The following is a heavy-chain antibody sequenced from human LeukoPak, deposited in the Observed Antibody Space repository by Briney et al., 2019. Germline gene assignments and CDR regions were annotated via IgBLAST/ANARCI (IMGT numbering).Heavy chain of an antibody. J-gene: IGHJ4*02. CDR3: ARERRSLTMIVVVITTGPYYFDY. CDR1: GFTFSSCA. Sequence: GGSLRLSCAASGFTFSSCAMHWVRQAPGKGLEWVAVISYDGSNKYYADSVKGRFTISRDNSKNTLYLQMNSLRAEDTAVYYCARERRSLTMIVVVITTGPYYFDYWGQGTLVTVSS. V-gene: IGHV3-30-3*01. D-gene: IGHD3-22*01. CDR2: ISYDGSNK.